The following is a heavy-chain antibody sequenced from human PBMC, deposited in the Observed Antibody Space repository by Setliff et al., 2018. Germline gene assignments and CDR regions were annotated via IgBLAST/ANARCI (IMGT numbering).Heavy chain of an antibody. Sequence: LSLTCTVSGGPFSGASIWSWIRQPPGKGLEFIGYVYHSGTAKYDPSLERRAIMSVDASKNEISLKLKSVTAADTAVYYCAKGGTYRYFDFWGQGALVTVSS. CDR2: VYHSGTA. V-gene: IGHV4-59*01. D-gene: IGHD1-1*01. CDR1: GGPFSGAS. CDR3: AKGGTYRYFDF. J-gene: IGHJ4*02.